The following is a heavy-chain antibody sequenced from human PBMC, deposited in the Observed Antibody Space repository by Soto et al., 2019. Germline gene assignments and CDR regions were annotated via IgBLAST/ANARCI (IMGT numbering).Heavy chain of an antibody. CDR1: GGSISSYY. D-gene: IGHD3-3*01. Sequence: SETLSLTCTVSGGSISSYYWSWIRQPPGKGLEWIGYIYYSGSTNYNPSLKSRVTISVDTSKNQFSLKLSSVTAADTAVYYCARAPPGDYDFWSGYYWYYFDYWGQGTLVTVSS. V-gene: IGHV4-59*01. CDR2: IYYSGST. J-gene: IGHJ4*02. CDR3: ARAPPGDYDFWSGYYWYYFDY.